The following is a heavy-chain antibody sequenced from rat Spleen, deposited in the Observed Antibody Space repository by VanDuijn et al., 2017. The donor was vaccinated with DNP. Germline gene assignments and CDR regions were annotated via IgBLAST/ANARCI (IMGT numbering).Heavy chain of an antibody. J-gene: IGHJ2*01. D-gene: IGHD1-6*01. V-gene: IGHV4-2*01. Sequence: EVKLVESGGGLVQPGRSLKLSCAASGFNFNDYWMGWVRQAPGKGLEWIGQINKDSSTITYIPSLKDKFTISRDNAQNTLYLQMSKLGSEDTAIYYCARGDGLLDYWGQGVMVTVSS. CDR2: INKDSSTI. CDR3: ARGDGLLDY. CDR1: GFNFNDYW.